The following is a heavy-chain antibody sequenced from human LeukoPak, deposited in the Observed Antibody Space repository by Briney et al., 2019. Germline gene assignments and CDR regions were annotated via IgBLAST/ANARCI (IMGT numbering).Heavy chain of an antibody. CDR2: IYYSGST. J-gene: IGHJ4*02. Sequence: SETLSLTCTVSGGSISSYYWSGIRQPPGKGLEWIGYIYYSGSTNYNPSLKSRITISVDTSKNQFSLKLSSVTAADTAVYYCARDRSGYNSGWYHLAYWGQGTLVTVSS. V-gene: IGHV4-59*01. D-gene: IGHD6-19*01. CDR1: GGSISSYY. CDR3: ARDRSGYNSGWYHLAY.